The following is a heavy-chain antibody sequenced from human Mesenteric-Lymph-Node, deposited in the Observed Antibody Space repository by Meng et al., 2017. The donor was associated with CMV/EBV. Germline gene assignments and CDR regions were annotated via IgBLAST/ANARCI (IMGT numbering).Heavy chain of an antibody. CDR3: ARAEGGSSGSYPLLTGMDV. V-gene: IGHV4-59*01. J-gene: IGHJ6*02. D-gene: IGHD1-26*01. CDR2: IYYSGST. CDR1: GGSISSYY. Sequence: SETLSLTCTVSGGSISSYYWSWIRQPPGKGLEWIGYIYYSGSTNYNPSLKSRVTISVDTSKNQFSLKLSSVTAADTAVYYCARAEGGSSGSYPLLTGMDVWGQGTTVTVSS.